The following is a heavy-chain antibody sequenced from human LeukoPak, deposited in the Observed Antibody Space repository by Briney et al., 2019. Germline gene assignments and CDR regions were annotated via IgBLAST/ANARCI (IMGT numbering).Heavy chain of an antibody. V-gene: IGHV1-18*01. CDR3: ARDSYRGRSSSSGY. CDR1: GYTFTAYG. D-gene: IGHD6-6*01. CDR2: ISAYNGNT. J-gene: IGHJ4*02. Sequence: ASVKVSCKASGYTFTAYGISWVRQAPGQGLEWMGWISAYNGNTNYVQKLQGRVTMTTDTSTSTAYMELRSLRSDDTAVYYCARDSYRGRSSSSGYWGQGTLVTVSS.